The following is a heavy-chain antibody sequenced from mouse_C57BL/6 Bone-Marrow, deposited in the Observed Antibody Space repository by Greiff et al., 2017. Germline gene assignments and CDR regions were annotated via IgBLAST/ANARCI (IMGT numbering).Heavy chain of an antibody. J-gene: IGHJ2*01. Sequence: QVHVKQPGAELVRPGSSVKLSCKASGYTFTSYWMDWVKQRPGQGLEWIGNIYPSDSETHYNQKFQDKATLPVDKSSSQAYMQLSSLTSEDSAVYYCARGTGTDYWGQGTTLTVSS. CDR3: ARGTGTDY. D-gene: IGHD4-1*01. CDR1: GYTFTSYW. V-gene: IGHV1-61*01. CDR2: IYPSDSET.